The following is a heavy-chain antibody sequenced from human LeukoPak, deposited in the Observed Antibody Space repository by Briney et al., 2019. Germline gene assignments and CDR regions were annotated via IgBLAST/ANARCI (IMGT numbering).Heavy chain of an antibody. V-gene: IGHV4-59*08. CDR1: GGSIRSYY. CDR2: IYYSGST. J-gene: IGHJ4*02. D-gene: IGHD3/OR15-3a*01. Sequence: PSETLSLTCTVPGGSIRSYYWSWIRQPPGKGLEWIGYIYYSGSTNYSPSLKSRVTISVDTSKNQFSLKVSPVTAADTAVYYCARHLDLTVWSFDHWGQGTLVTVSS. CDR3: ARHLDLTVWSFDH.